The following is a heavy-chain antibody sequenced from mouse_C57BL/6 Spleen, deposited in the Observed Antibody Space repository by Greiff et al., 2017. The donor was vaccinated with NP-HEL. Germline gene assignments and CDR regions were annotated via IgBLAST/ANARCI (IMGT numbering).Heavy chain of an antibody. Sequence: VQLQQSGPELVKPGASVKISCKASGYTFTSYWMQWVKQRPGQGLEWIGEIDPSDSYTNYNQKFKGKATLTVDTSSSTAYMQLSSLTSEDSAVYYCARTRDYWGQGTTLTVSS. D-gene: IGHD2-13*01. CDR2: IDPSDSYT. CDR3: ARTRDY. J-gene: IGHJ2*01. V-gene: IGHV1-50*01. CDR1: GYTFTSYW.